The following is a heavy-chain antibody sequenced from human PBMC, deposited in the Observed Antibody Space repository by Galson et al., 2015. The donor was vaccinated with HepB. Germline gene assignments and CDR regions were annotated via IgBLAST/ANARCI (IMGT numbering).Heavy chain of an antibody. D-gene: IGHD2-8*02. CDR1: GDSVSSNSGA. CDR2: TYYRSKWSY. Sequence: CAISGDSVSSNSGARNWIRQSPSRGLEWLGRTYYRSKWSYDYAESVESRITINPDTSKNQFSLQLSSVTPEDTAIYYCARELGYCAGGGCYTPRDGFDSWGQGTVVIVSS. CDR3: ARELGYCAGGGCYTPRDGFDS. J-gene: IGHJ4*02. V-gene: IGHV6-1*01.